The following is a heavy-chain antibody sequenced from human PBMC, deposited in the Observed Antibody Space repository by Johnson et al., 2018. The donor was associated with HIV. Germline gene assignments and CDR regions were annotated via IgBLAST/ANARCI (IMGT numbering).Heavy chain of an antibody. CDR3: TTALVVITHRPRGDAFDI. CDR2: ISWNGDNI. V-gene: IGHV3-20*04. CDR1: GFTFSSYG. Sequence: VLLVESGGGVVQPGRSLRLSCTASGFTFSSYGMSWVRQAPGKGMEWVSGISWNGDNIDYADAVQGRFSISRDNTKNSLYLQMNSLKTEDTAVYYCTTALVVITHRPRGDAFDIWGQGTMVTVSS. J-gene: IGHJ3*02. D-gene: IGHD3-22*01.